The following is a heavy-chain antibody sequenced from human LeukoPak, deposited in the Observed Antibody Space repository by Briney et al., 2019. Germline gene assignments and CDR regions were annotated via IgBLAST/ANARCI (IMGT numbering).Heavy chain of an antibody. J-gene: IGHJ4*02. D-gene: IGHD3-3*01. CDR1: GFTFSSYS. CDR2: ISSSSSYI. Sequence: GGSLRLSCAASGFTFSSYSMNWVRQAPGKGLEWVSSISSSSSYIYYADSVKGRFTISRDNAKNSLYLQMNSLRAEDTAVYYCAKDWMSGYCLEYWGQGTLVTVSS. V-gene: IGHV3-21*01. CDR3: AKDWMSGYCLEY.